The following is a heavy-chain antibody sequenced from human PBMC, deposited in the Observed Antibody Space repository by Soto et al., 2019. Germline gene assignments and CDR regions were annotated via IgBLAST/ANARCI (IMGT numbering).Heavy chain of an antibody. V-gene: IGHV3-48*01. Sequence: EVQLVESGGGLVQPGGSLRLSCAASGFTFSSYSMNWVRQAPGKGLEWVSYISSSSTTMYYADSVKGRFTISRDNSNNSLYLQKNSLRAEDTAVYYCEREYSSDWYFDYWGQGTLVTVSS. CDR3: EREYSSDWYFDY. CDR1: GFTFSSYS. J-gene: IGHJ4*02. D-gene: IGHD6-25*01. CDR2: ISSSSTTM.